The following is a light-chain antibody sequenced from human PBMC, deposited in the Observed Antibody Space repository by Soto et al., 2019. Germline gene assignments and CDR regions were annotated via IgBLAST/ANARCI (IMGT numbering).Light chain of an antibody. J-gene: IGLJ1*01. CDR3: SSYAGSNNFV. V-gene: IGLV1-40*01. Sequence: QSVLTQPPSLSGAPGQRVTISCTGSSSNIGAGYDVHWYQQLPGTAPKLLIYANTNRPSGVPDRFSGSKSGNTASLTVSGLQAEDEADYYCSSYAGSNNFVFGTGTKV. CDR1: SSNIGAGYD. CDR2: ANT.